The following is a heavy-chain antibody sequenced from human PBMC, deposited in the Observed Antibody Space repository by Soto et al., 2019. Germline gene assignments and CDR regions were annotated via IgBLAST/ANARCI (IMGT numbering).Heavy chain of an antibody. CDR1: GFTFSSYA. D-gene: IGHD4-17*01. Sequence: EVQLLESGGGLVQPGGSLRLSCAAAGFTFSSYAMSWVRQAPGKGPEWVSVISGSGGTTYYADSVKGRFTISRDNSQNTLYLEMNSLRAEDTAIYYCAKDYGGNHFDYWGQGTLVTVSS. CDR2: ISGSGGTT. J-gene: IGHJ4*02. V-gene: IGHV3-23*01. CDR3: AKDYGGNHFDY.